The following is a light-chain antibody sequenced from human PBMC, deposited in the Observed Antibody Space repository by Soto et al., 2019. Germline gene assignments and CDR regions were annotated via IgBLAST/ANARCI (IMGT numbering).Light chain of an antibody. J-gene: IGKJ1*01. V-gene: IGKV3-11*01. CDR2: DAS. CDR1: QSVSSY. CDR3: QQRSNWPRT. Sequence: EIVLTQSPATLSLSPGERDTLSCRASQSVSSYLAWYQQKPGQAPRLLIYDASNRATGIPARFSGSGSGTDFTLTISSLEPEDVAVYYCQQRSNWPRTFGQGTKVEIK.